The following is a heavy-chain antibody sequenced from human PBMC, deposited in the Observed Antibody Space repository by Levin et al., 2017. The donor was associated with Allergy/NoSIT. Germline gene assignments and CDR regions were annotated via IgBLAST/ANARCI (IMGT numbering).Heavy chain of an antibody. CDR2: ISYDGSNK. D-gene: IGHD6-19*01. V-gene: IGHV3-30*18. CDR3: AKAASSGWSLLDFDY. J-gene: IGHJ4*02. Sequence: GGSLRLSCAASGFTFSSYGMHWVRQAPGKGLEWVAVISYDGSNKYYADSVKGRFTISRDNSKNTLYLQMNSLRAEDTAVYYCAKAASSGWSLLDFDYWGQGTLVTVSS. CDR1: GFTFSSYG.